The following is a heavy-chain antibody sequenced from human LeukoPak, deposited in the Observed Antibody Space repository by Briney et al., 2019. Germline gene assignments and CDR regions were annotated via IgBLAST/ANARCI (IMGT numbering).Heavy chain of an antibody. CDR3: ARHSPSYYDILTGYLDY. D-gene: IGHD3-9*01. CDR1: GGSINSYY. J-gene: IGHJ4*02. Sequence: SEPLSLTCTVSGGSINSYYRRWIRQPPGKGLEWVGYIYYSESTNYNPSLKSRVTISVDPSKNQFSLKLSSVTAADTAVYYCARHSPSYYDILTGYLDYWGQGTLVTVSS. V-gene: IGHV4-59*08. CDR2: IYYSEST.